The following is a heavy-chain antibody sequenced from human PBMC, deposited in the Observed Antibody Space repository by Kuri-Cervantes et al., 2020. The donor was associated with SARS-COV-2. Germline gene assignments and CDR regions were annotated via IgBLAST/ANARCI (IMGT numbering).Heavy chain of an antibody. CDR1: GGSLSYYY. Sequence: ESLKISCEVYGGSLSYYYWSWVRQPPGKGLEWIGEINHSGSTNYNPSLKSRVTISGDTSKNQFSLKLSSVTAADTAVYYCASRYCSGGSCYGGPYYFDYWGQGTLVTVSS. V-gene: IGHV4-34*01. CDR2: INHSGST. J-gene: IGHJ4*02. CDR3: ASRYCSGGSCYGGPYYFDY. D-gene: IGHD2-15*01.